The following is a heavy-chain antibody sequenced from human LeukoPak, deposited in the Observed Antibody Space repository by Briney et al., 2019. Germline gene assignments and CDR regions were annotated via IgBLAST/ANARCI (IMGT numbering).Heavy chain of an antibody. Sequence: GGSLRLSCAASGFTFSSYSMNWVRQAPGKGLEWLSYINSNSDDIYHADSVKGRFTVSRDNAKNSLYLQMNNLRAEDTAVYYCARAEETTWGIDPWGQGTLVTVSS. V-gene: IGHV3-48*01. D-gene: IGHD3-16*01. J-gene: IGHJ5*02. CDR2: INSNSDDI. CDR1: GFTFSSYS. CDR3: ARAEETTWGIDP.